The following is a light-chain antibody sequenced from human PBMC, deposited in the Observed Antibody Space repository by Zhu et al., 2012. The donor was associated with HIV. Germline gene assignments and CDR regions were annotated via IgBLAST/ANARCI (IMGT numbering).Light chain of an antibody. CDR2: SAS. CDR3: QHYVPSPMYT. Sequence: EIVLTQSPGTLSLSPGERATLSCRASQTVSRNYLAWYQQKPGQPPRLLIYSASRFSGSGSGTDFTLTISRLEPEDFAVYYCQHYVPSPMYTFGQGTKLEIK. J-gene: IGKJ2*01. CDR1: QTVSRNY. V-gene: IGKV3-20*01.